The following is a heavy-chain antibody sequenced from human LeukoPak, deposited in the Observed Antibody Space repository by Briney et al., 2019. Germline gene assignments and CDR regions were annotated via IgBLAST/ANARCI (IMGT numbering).Heavy chain of an antibody. D-gene: IGHD1-26*01. V-gene: IGHV4-34*01. Sequence: PSETLSLTCAVYGGSFSGYYWSWIRQPPGKGLGWIGEINHSGSTNYNPSLKSRVTISVDTSKNQFSLKLSSVTAADTAVYYCARDKWELLGLFQHWGQGTLVTVSS. CDR1: GGSFSGYY. CDR2: INHSGST. J-gene: IGHJ1*01. CDR3: ARDKWELLGLFQH.